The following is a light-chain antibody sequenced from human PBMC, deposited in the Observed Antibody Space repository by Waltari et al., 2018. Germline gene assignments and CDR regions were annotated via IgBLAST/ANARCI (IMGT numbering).Light chain of an antibody. CDR3: QVWESYGDHLVV. CDR1: NIGSKN. J-gene: IGLJ2*01. CDR2: YDS. Sequence: SYVLTQPPSVSVAPGKTARITCGGSNIGSKNVNWYQQKPGQAPVFVLYYDSDRPPGIPARFSCSNSGNTATLTISRVEAGDEADYYCQVWESYGDHLVVFGGGTNLTVV. V-gene: IGLV3-21*01.